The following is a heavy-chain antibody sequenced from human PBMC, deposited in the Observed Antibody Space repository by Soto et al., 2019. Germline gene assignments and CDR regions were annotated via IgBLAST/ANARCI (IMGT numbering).Heavy chain of an antibody. CDR2: ISYDGSNK. CDR1: GFTFSSYA. V-gene: IGHV3-30-3*01. CDR3: ARDRSPPSDRGYYYYCGMDV. Sequence: RRLSCAASGFTFSSYAMHWVRQAPGKGLEWVAVISYDGSNKYYADSVKGRFTISRGNSKNTLYLQMNSLRAEDTAVYYCARDRSPPSDRGYYYYCGMDVCGQGTTVTVFS. D-gene: IGHD3-10*01. J-gene: IGHJ6*02.